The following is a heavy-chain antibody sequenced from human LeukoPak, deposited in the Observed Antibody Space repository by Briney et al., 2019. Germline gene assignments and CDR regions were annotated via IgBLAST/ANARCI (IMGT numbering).Heavy chain of an antibody. D-gene: IGHD6-19*01. J-gene: IGHJ5*02. CDR3: ARGVRSVAGLGWFDP. V-gene: IGHV4-34*01. CDR1: GGSFSGYY. Sequence: PSGTLSLTCAVYGGSFSGYYWSWIRQPPGKGLEWIGEINHSGSTNYNPSLKSRVTISVDTSKNQFSLKLSSVTAADTAVYYCARGVRSVAGLGWFDPWGQGTLVTVSS. CDR2: INHSGST.